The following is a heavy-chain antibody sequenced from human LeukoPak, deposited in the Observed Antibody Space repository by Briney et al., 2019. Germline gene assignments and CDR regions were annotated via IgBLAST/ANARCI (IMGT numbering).Heavy chain of an antibody. Sequence: SETLSLTCTVSGGSISSGGYYWSWIRQPPGKGLEWIGYIYYSGSTNYNPSLKSRVTISVDTSKNQFSLKLSSVTAADTAVYYCARGGTNWFDPWGQGTLVTVSS. CDR3: ARGGTNWFDP. D-gene: IGHD1-1*01. J-gene: IGHJ5*02. V-gene: IGHV4-61*08. CDR1: GGSISSGGYY. CDR2: IYYSGST.